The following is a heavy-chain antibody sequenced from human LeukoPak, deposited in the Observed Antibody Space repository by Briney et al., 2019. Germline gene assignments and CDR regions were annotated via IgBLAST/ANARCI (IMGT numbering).Heavy chain of an antibody. Sequence: ASVKVSCKASGGTFSSYAISWVRQAPGQGLEWXXGIIPIFGTANYAQKFQGRVTITADKSTSTACMELSSLRSEDTAVYYCARYGSTSCYACFDYWGQGTLVTVSS. J-gene: IGHJ4*02. D-gene: IGHD2-2*01. CDR1: GGTFSSYA. V-gene: IGHV1-69*06. CDR2: IIPIFGTA. CDR3: ARYGSTSCYACFDY.